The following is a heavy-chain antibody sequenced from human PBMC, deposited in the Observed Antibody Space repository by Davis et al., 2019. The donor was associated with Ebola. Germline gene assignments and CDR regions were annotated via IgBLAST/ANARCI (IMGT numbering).Heavy chain of an antibody. CDR1: GYSFTGYY. J-gene: IGHJ6*04. D-gene: IGHD6-19*01. CDR3: ARGRVTAVAGYYYGMDV. CDR2: INPYSGGT. Sequence: ASVKVSCKASGYSFTGYYMHWVRQAPGQGLEWMGRINPYSGGTNYAQKFQGRVTMTRDTSISTAYMELSSLRSEVTAVYYCARGRVTAVAGYYYGMDVWGKGTTVTVSS. V-gene: IGHV1-2*06.